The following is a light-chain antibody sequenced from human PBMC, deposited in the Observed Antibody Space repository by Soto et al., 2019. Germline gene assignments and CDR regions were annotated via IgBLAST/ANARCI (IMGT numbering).Light chain of an antibody. CDR1: NSNIGSNT. V-gene: IGLV1-44*01. Sequence: QPVLTQPPSASGTPGQRVSISCSGSNSNIGSNTVNWYQQLPGTAPKLLIYNNNRRPSGVPDRFSGSKSGTSASLAISGLQSEDEADYYWAAWDDSLNGVVFGGGTKLTVL. CDR2: NNN. J-gene: IGLJ2*01. CDR3: AAWDDSLNGVV.